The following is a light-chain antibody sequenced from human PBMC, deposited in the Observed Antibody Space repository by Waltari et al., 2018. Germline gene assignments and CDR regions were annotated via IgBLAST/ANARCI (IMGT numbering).Light chain of an antibody. V-gene: IGKV3-11*01. CDR1: QTVDTY. Sequence: EIVLTQSPATLSLSPGERATLSCRASQTVDTYLAWYQQRPGQAPRLLIYDTSNRATGIPDRFSGSGSETDFILTISSLEPEDFAVYYCQQRRRWPLTFGGGSKVEI. CDR2: DTS. CDR3: QQRRRWPLT. J-gene: IGKJ4*01.